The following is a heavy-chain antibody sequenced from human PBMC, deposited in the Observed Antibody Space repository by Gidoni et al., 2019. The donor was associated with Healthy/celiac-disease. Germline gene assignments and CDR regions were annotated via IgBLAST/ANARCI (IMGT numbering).Heavy chain of an antibody. CDR2: IYYSGST. D-gene: IGHD1-26*01. V-gene: IGHV4-59*01. CDR1: GGSISSYY. CDR3: AREVGIDYGMDV. J-gene: IGHJ6*02. Sequence: QVQLQESGPGLVKPSETLSLTCTVSGGSISSYYWSWIRQPPGKGLEWIGYIYYSGSTNYNPSLKSRVTISVDTSKNQFSLKLSSVTAADTAVYYCAREVGIDYGMDVWGQGTTVTVSS.